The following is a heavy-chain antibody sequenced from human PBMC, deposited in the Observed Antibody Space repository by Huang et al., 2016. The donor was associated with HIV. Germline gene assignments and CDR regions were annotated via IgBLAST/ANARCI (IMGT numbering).Heavy chain of an antibody. J-gene: IGHJ5*02. V-gene: IGHV4-59*11. CDR1: GGSRRRQS. CDR2: VFNTGTT. CDR3: AQEKSFGNWANNWFDP. Sequence: QVQLQESGPGLVKPSETLSLTCSVSGGSRRRQSWAWLRQPPGKGLEWIGTVFNTGTTNEKSAVQSRGTVSLDTARNQFVLTLKSVTPADTAVYYCAQEKSFGNWANNWFDPWGQGTLVTVSS. D-gene: IGHD3-16*01.